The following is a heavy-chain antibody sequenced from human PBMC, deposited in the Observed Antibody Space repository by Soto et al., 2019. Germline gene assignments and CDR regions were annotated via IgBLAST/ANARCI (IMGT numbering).Heavy chain of an antibody. CDR1: GFSFSNYA. CDR3: AKAYASGSSIGYYFGLDV. J-gene: IGHJ6*02. V-gene: IGHV3-23*01. CDR2: ISGSGGNT. D-gene: IGHD1-26*01. Sequence: GGSLRLSCAAAGFSFSNYAMSWARQAPGRGLEWVSAISGSGGNTYYADTVKGRFTISRDTSKNTLFLQMNSLRFEDTAVFYFAKAYASGSSIGYYFGLDVWGQGTTVTVSS.